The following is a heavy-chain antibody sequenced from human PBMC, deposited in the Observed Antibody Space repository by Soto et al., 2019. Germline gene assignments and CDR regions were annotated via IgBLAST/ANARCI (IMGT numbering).Heavy chain of an antibody. J-gene: IGHJ6*02. CDR1: GFTFSTYA. V-gene: IGHV3-23*01. CDR2: ISGSGGST. D-gene: IGHD6-19*01. CDR3: AKVLGDSSGWGYYYYAMDV. Sequence: LRLSCAASGFTFSTYAMNWVRQAPGKGLEWVSAISGSGGSTFYADSVKGRFTLSRDNTKNKVYLQMNSLRAEDTAVYYCAKVLGDSSGWGYYYYAMDVWGHGTTVTVSS.